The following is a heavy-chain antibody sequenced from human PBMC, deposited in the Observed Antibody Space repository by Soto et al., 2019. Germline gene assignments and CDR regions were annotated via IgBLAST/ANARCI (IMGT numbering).Heavy chain of an antibody. J-gene: IGHJ6*01. CDR2: IIPILGIA. Sequence: QVQLVQSGAEVKKPGSAVKVSCKASGGTFSSYTIRWVRQAPGHVLEWMGRIIPILGIANHAQKVQGRVTIAADKSTSTAYMELSSLTSEYTAVYYCASTLVSYSGYDGVVDVWGQGTTVAVSS. CDR3: ASTLVSYSGYDGVVDV. V-gene: IGHV1-69*02. D-gene: IGHD5-12*01. CDR1: GGTFSSYT.